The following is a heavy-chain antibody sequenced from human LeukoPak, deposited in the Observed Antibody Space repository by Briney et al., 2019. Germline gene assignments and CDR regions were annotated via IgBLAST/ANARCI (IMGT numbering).Heavy chain of an antibody. J-gene: IGHJ4*02. CDR1: GGTFSSYT. CDR2: IIPILGIA. D-gene: IGHD3-10*01. Sequence: SVKVSCKASGGTFSSYTISWVRQAPGQGLEWMGRIIPILGIANYAQKFQGRVTITADKSTSTAYMELSSLRSEDTAVYYCARDYRVRGVFAYWGQGTLVIVSS. CDR3: ARDYRVRGVFAY. V-gene: IGHV1-69*04.